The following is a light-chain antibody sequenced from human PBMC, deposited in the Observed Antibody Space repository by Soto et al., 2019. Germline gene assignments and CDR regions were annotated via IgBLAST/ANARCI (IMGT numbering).Light chain of an antibody. CDR3: CSYAGSYTYV. CDR2: DVT. Sequence: QSVLTQPRSVSGSPGQPVTISCTGTNSDVGTFYFVSWYQQYPDKGPKLIIYDVTERPSGVPDRFSGSKSGNTASLTISGLQAEDEADYYCCSYAGSYTYVFGSGTKVTVL. V-gene: IGLV2-11*01. J-gene: IGLJ1*01. CDR1: NSDVGTFYF.